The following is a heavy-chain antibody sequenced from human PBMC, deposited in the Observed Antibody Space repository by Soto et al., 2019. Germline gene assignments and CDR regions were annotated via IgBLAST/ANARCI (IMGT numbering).Heavy chain of an antibody. Sequence: QVQLVQSGAEVKKPGASVKVSCKASGYTFTGYYMHWVRQAPGQGLEWMGWINPNSGGTNYAQKFQGWVTMTRDTPISTAYMEWSRLRSDDTAVYYCARGPLEYSSGWYFHYWGQGTLVTVSS. CDR2: INPNSGGT. V-gene: IGHV1-2*04. CDR3: ARGPLEYSSGWYFHY. D-gene: IGHD6-19*01. CDR1: GYTFTGYY. J-gene: IGHJ4*02.